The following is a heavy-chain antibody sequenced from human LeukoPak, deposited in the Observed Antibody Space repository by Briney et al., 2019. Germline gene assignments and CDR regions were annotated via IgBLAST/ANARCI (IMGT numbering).Heavy chain of an antibody. D-gene: IGHD2-15*01. CDR3: ARGDPDCSGGSCYWDWFDP. Sequence: ASVKLSFNSSGYTFTIYGFSWERQAPGQGLGWMGWFSVYNGNTNYAQKLQGRVTMTTDTSTSTAYMELRSLRSDDTAVYYCARGDPDCSGGSCYWDWFDPWGQGTLVTVSS. J-gene: IGHJ5*02. CDR2: FSVYNGNT. CDR1: GYTFTIYG. V-gene: IGHV1-18*01.